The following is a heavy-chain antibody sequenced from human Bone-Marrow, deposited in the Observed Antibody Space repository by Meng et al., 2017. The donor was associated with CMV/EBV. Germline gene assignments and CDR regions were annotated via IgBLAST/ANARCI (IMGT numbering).Heavy chain of an antibody. CDR2: INHSGNT. CDR1: GGSFSGYY. V-gene: IGHV4-34*01. J-gene: IGHJ4*02. D-gene: IGHD2-2*01. CDR3: ARGPPLYCSSSSCWLDY. Sequence: SETLSLTCAVYGGSFSGYYWSWIRQPPGKGLEWIGEINHSGNTNYNPSLKSRVTISVDTSKNQFSLKLNPMTAADTAVYYCARGPPLYCSSSSCWLDYWGRGTLVTVSS.